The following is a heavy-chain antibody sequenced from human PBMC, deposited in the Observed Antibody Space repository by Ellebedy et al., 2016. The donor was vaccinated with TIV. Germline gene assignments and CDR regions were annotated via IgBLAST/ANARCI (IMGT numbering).Heavy chain of an antibody. Sequence: WIRQPPGKGLEWIGEINHSGSTNYSPSLKSRVTMSVDTSKNQFSLKLSSVTAADTALYYCARGQGRRKATDYWGQGTRVTVSS. J-gene: IGHJ4*02. V-gene: IGHV4-34*01. CDR3: ARGQGRRKATDY. CDR2: INHSGST. D-gene: IGHD5-12*01.